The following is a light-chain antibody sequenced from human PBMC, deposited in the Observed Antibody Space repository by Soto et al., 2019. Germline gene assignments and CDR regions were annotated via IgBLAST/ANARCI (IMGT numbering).Light chain of an antibody. CDR2: GVH. V-gene: IGLV2-14*01. Sequence: QPALTHPISVSGSPGHSITISCTGNSNDIGSYDYVCWYQQHPGKAPRLLIHGVHNRSPGISGRFSASKSGLTASLTISGLQAEEEADYYCTAFSANRVYLFGPGTKVTVL. CDR3: TAFSANRVYL. CDR1: SNDIGSYDY. J-gene: IGLJ1*01.